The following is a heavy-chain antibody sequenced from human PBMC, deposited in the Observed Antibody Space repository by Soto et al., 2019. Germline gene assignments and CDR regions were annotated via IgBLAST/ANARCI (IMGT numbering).Heavy chain of an antibody. CDR2: IYYSGTT. J-gene: IGHJ4*02. V-gene: IGHV4-31*03. CDR3: VTNRGYDFYYFDS. CDR1: GLSIKTGGYY. Sequence: SSETPSPTRRVSGLSIKTGGYYLTWIRPHPERGLEWIGYIYYSGTTYFNPSLESRISMSVDLSMNQFSMRLTSVTDADTAVYYCVTNRGYDFYYFDSWGQGAQVTVSS. D-gene: IGHD5-12*01.